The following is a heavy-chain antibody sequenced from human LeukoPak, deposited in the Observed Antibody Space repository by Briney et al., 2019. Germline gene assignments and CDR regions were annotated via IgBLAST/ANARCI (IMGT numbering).Heavy chain of an antibody. CDR1: GFTFSDYW. CDR2: INADEDRA. D-gene: IGHD6-6*01. CDR3: ARGPNSNWSGLDF. V-gene: IGHV3-74*01. Sequence: GGSLRLSCAASGFTFSDYWMHWVRQAPGKGLVWVSHINADEDRAAYADSVKGRFTVSRDNAKNTLYLQVNNLRAEDTAVYYCARGPNSNWSGLDFWGQGTLLTVSS. J-gene: IGHJ4*02.